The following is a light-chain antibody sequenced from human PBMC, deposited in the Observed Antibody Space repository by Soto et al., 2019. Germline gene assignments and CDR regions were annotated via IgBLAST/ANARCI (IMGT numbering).Light chain of an antibody. V-gene: IGKV1-39*01. CDR2: DTV. CDR3: LQTYSTPRT. Sequence: EIQMTQSPSSLSASVGDRITITCRSTFNFTKSLSWYQHKPGQAPKLLISDTVILQSDVPSRFSGSGSGTDFALTISDLQPEDAATYFCLQTYSTPRTFGQGTRVEIK. CDR1: FNFTKS. J-gene: IGKJ1*01.